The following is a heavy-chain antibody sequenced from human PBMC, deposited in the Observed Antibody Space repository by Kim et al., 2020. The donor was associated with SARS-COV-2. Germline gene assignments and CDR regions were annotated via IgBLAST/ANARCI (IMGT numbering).Heavy chain of an antibody. Sequence: ASVKVSCKASGYTFITYAIHWVRQAPGQTLEWMGWINTGHGNTKYSQKFQNRVTFTRDTSASTAYMEMSSLRSEDTAIYYCVKDITVAGTFSYFHQWGQGTLVTVSS. CDR1: GYTFITYA. D-gene: IGHD6-19*01. CDR3: VKDITVAGTFSYFHQ. V-gene: IGHV1-3*04. J-gene: IGHJ1*01. CDR2: INTGHGNT.